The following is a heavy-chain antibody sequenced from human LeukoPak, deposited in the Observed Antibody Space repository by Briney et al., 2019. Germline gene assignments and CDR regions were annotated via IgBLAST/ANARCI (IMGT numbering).Heavy chain of an antibody. D-gene: IGHD3-9*01. J-gene: IGHJ3*02. CDR2: IYHSGST. CDR1: GGSISSGGYS. V-gene: IGHV4-30-2*01. Sequence: KPSETLSLTCAVSGGSISSGGYSWSWIRQPPGKGLEWIGYIYHSGSTYYNPSLKSRVTISVDRSKNQFSLKLSSVTAADTAVYYCARGLACTISPYFDIWGQGTMVTVSS. CDR3: ARGLACTISPYFDI.